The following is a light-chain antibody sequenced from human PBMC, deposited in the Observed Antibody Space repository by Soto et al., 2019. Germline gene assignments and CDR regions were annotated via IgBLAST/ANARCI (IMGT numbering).Light chain of an antibody. CDR3: QQRSNWQVT. CDR2: DAS. Sequence: EIVLTHSPGTLSLSPCERATLSFRASQSVSTYLAWYQQKPGQAPRLLIYDASNRATGIPARFSGSGSGTDFTLTISSLEPEDFAVYYCQQRSNWQVTFGQGTRLEI. J-gene: IGKJ5*01. V-gene: IGKV3-11*01. CDR1: QSVSTY.